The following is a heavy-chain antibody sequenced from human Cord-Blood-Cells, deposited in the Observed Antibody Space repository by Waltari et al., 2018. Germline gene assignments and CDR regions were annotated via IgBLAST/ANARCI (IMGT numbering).Heavy chain of an antibody. CDR3: ARGRGAIVVVPAAIRPQYYFDY. CDR2: INHSGST. V-gene: IGHV4-34*01. J-gene: IGHJ4*02. D-gene: IGHD2-2*02. Sequence: DGLEWIGEINHSGSTNYNPSLKSRVTISVDTSKNQFSLKLSSVTAADTAVYYCARGRGAIVVVPAAIRPQYYFDYWGQGTLVTVSS.